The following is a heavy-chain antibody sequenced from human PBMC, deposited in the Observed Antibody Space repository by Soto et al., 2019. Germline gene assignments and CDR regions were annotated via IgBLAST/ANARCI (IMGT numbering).Heavy chain of an antibody. CDR2: IYSSENT. J-gene: IGHJ6*02. Sequence: PSETLSLTCSVSGGFVSSSSYSWGWIRQSPGKGLEWIGTIYSSENTYYNPSLLSRVTISVDTSKNEFSLRLSSVTAADTAVYYCARLNGYCISTNCHGYYDMDVWGQGTTVTVSS. D-gene: IGHD2-2*03. CDR3: ARLNGYCISTNCHGYYDMDV. V-gene: IGHV4-39*01. CDR1: GGFVSSSSYS.